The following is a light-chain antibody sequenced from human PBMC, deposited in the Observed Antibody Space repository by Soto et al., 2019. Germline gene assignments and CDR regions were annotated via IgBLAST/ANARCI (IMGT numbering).Light chain of an antibody. J-gene: IGLJ7*01. CDR3: AAWDDSLSGPGV. V-gene: IGLV1-47*01. CDR1: TPTSGNFY. Sequence: QSVLTQPPSASGTPGRGATFLCSGATPTSGNFYVYWNQGLPGTAPKLLIYKNNQRPLGVPDRFSGSKSGTSASLAISGLRSEDEADYYCAAWDDSLSGPGVFGGGTQLTVL. CDR2: KNN.